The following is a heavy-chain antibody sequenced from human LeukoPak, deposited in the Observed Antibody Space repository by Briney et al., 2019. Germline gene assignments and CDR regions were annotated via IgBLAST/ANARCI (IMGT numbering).Heavy chain of an antibody. V-gene: IGHV3-74*01. D-gene: IGHD3-10*01. Sequence: GGSLRLSCAASGFTFSSYWMHWVRQAPGKGLVWVSRINSDGSSTSYADSVKGRFTISRDNAKNTLYLQMNSLRAEDTAVYYCARVWFGEFQAFDYWGQGTLVTVSS. CDR1: GFTFSSYW. CDR2: INSDGSST. J-gene: IGHJ4*02. CDR3: ARVWFGEFQAFDY.